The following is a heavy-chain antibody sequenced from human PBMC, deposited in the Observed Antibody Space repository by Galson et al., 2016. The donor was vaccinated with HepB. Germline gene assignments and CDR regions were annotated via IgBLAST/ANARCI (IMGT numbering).Heavy chain of an antibody. CDR1: GFTFSYYS. J-gene: IGHJ6*04. V-gene: IGHV3-21*01. CDR3: ARVLPAADSYYYYGMDV. D-gene: IGHD2-2*01. CDR2: ISSSSSYI. Sequence: SLRLSCAASGFTFSYYSMNWVRQAPGKGLEWVSFISSSSSYIYYADSVKGRFTISRDNAKNSLYLQMNSLRAGDTAVYYCARVLPAADSYYYYGMDVWGKGTTVTVSS.